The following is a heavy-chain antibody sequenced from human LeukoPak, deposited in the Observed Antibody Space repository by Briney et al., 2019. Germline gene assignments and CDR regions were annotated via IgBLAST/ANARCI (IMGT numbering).Heavy chain of an antibody. J-gene: IGHJ6*02. CDR2: IASDGNNR. CDR3: ARDAVDTANAV. D-gene: IGHD5-18*01. V-gene: IGHV3-74*01. CDR1: GFTFSSYW. Sequence: GGSLRLSCAASGFTFSSYWMNWVRQVPGKGLVWVSRIASDGNNRDYADSVKGRFTISRDNAKNTLYLQMNSLRAEDTAVYYCARDAVDTANAVWGQGTTVTVSS.